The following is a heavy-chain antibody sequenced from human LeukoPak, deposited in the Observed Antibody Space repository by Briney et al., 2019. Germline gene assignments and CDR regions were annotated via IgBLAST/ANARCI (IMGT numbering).Heavy chain of an antibody. CDR3: ASGGYDREPLFDY. V-gene: IGHV1-69*13. Sequence: ASVKVSCKASGGTFSSYAISWVRQAPGQGLEWMGGIIPIFGTANYAQKFQGRVTITADESTSTAYMELSSLRSEDTAVYYCASGGYDREPLFDYWGQGTLVTVSS. D-gene: IGHD5-12*01. CDR2: IIPIFGTA. J-gene: IGHJ4*02. CDR1: GGTFSSYA.